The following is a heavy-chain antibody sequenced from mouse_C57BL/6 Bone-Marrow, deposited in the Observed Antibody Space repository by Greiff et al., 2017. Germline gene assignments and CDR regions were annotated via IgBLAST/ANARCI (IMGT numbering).Heavy chain of an antibody. CDR2: SRNKANDYTT. V-gene: IGHV7-1*01. Sequence: EVQVVESGGGLVQSGRSLRLSCATSGFTFSDFYMEWVRQAPGKGLEWIAASRNKANDYTTEYSASVKGRFIVARDTSQSILYLQMNALRAEDTAMYYCARDVGDYDGGYFDVWGTGTTVTVSS. J-gene: IGHJ1*03. CDR1: GFTFSDFY. CDR3: ARDVGDYDGGYFDV. D-gene: IGHD2-4*01.